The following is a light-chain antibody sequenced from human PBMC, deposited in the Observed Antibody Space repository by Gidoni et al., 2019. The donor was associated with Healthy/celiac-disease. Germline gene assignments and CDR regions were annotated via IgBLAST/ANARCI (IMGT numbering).Light chain of an antibody. CDR3: QQYNSYPPT. Sequence: DIQMTHSPATLSASVGDRVTITCRASQSISIWLACYQQKPGKAPKLLIYKASSLESGVQSRFSGSGSGTEFTLTISSLQPDDFATYYCQQYNSYPPTFGGGTKVEIK. J-gene: IGKJ4*01. CDR2: KAS. V-gene: IGKV1-5*03. CDR1: QSISIW.